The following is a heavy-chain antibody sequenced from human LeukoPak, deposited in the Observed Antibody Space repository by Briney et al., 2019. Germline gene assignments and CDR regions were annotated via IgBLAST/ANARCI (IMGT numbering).Heavy chain of an antibody. V-gene: IGHV4-59*08. Sequence: SETLSPTCTVSGGSISSYYWSWIRQPPGKGLEWIGYIYYSGSTNYNPSLKSRVTISVDTSKNQFSLKLSSVTAADTAVYYCARSFPRVTIFGVAPPDAFDIWGQGTMVTVSS. CDR2: IYYSGST. CDR3: ARSFPRVTIFGVAPPDAFDI. J-gene: IGHJ3*02. CDR1: GGSISSYY. D-gene: IGHD3-3*01.